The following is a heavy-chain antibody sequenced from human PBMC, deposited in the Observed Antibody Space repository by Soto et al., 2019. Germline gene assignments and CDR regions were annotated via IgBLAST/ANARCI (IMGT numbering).Heavy chain of an antibody. CDR1: CGSISRYY. CDR2: IYYSGST. Sequence: PSETLSLTCTVSCGSISRYYWSWIRQPPGKGLELIGYIYYSGSTNYNPSLKSRVTISVDTSKNQFSLKLSSVTAADTAVYYCARVGDYYYYYGMDFWGQGTTVTVS. D-gene: IGHD2-21*02. V-gene: IGHV4-59*01. J-gene: IGHJ6*02. CDR3: ARVGDYYYYYGMDF.